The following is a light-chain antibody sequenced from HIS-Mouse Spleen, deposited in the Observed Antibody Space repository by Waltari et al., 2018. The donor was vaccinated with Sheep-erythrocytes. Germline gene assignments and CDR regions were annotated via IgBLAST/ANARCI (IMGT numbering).Light chain of an antibody. Sequence: SSELTQDPAVSVALGQTVRITCQGDSLRSYYASWFQQKPGQAPVLVIYGKNNRPSGPPDRFSGSSSGNTASLTITGAQAEDEADFYCNSRDSSGNHLGVVFGGGTKLTVL. CDR3: NSRDSSGNHLGVV. J-gene: IGLJ2*01. CDR1: SLRSYY. V-gene: IGLV3-19*01. CDR2: GKN.